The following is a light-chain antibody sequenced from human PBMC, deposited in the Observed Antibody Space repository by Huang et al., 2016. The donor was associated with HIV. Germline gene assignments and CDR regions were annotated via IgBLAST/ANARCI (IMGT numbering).Light chain of an antibody. J-gene: IGKJ1*01. CDR3: HQYYDSPQT. V-gene: IGKV4-1*01. Sequence: DIVVTQSPDSLTMSLGERATVNCTSSQSVLDSSNNKRYLTWYQQKPGQPPKLLIYWASTRESGVPYRFSGSGSGTDFTLIITSLQAEDVAVYYCHQYYDSPQTFGQGTKVEVK. CDR1: QSVLDSSNNKRY. CDR2: WAS.